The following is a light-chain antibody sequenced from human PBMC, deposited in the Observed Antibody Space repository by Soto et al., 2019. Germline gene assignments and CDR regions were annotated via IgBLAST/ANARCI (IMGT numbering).Light chain of an antibody. V-gene: IGKV3-20*01. Sequence: EIVLTQSPGALSLSPGERATLSCRASQTASSSHLAWYQQKPGQAPRLLIYDASSRATGISDRFSGSGSGTDFTLTISRLEHEDFEVYYCQQYGRSQYTFGQGTKVDIK. CDR1: QTASSSH. CDR2: DAS. J-gene: IGKJ2*01. CDR3: QQYGRSQYT.